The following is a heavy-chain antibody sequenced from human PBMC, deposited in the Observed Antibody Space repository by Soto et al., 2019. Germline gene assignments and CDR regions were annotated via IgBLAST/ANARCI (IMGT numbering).Heavy chain of an antibody. D-gene: IGHD3-3*01. V-gene: IGHV3-48*01. CDR1: GFTFSSYS. Sequence: ESGGGLVQPGGSLRLSCAASGFTFSSYSMNWVRQAPGKGLEWVSYISSSSSTIYYADSVKGRFTISRDNAKNSLYLQMNSLRAEDTAVYYCARPFWSGYIDYWGQGTLVTVSS. CDR2: ISSSSSTI. CDR3: ARPFWSGYIDY. J-gene: IGHJ4*02.